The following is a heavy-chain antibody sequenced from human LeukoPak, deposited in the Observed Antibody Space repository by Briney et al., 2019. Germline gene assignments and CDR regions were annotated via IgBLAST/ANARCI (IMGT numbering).Heavy chain of an antibody. CDR1: GYFIRSGFY. CDR3: ASPAMAFIDQGRYNYYYYMDV. D-gene: IGHD5-18*01. V-gene: IGHV4-38-2*02. CDR2: IYYSGST. Sequence: SETLSLTCTVSGYFIRSGFYWGWIRQSPGKGLEWIGSIYYSGSTYYNPSLKSRVTISVDTSKNQFSLKLSSVTAADTAVYYCASPAMAFIDQGRYNYYYYMDVWGKGTTVTVSS. J-gene: IGHJ6*03.